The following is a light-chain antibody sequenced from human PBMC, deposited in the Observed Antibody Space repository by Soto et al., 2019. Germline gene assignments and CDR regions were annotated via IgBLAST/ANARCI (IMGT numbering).Light chain of an antibody. CDR2: EVS. CDR1: SSDVGGYNY. Sequence: QSVLTQPASVSGSPEQSITISCTGTSSDVGGYNYVSWYQQHPGKAPKLMIYEVSNRPSGVSNRFSGSKSGNTASLTISGLQAEDEADYYCSSYTSSSTLGPYVFGTGTKLTVL. J-gene: IGLJ1*01. CDR3: SSYTSSSTLGPYV. V-gene: IGLV2-14*01.